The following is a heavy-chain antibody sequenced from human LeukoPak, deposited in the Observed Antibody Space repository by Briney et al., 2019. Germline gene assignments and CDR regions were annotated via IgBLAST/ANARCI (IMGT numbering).Heavy chain of an antibody. V-gene: IGHV4-39*01. D-gene: IGHD5-24*01. J-gene: IGHJ4*02. CDR3: ASRDGYNMGFEDY. CDR1: GVSISSSSYY. Sequence: SETLSLTCTVSGVSISSSSYYWGWIRQPPGKGQEWIGSIYYSGNTYYNPSLKSRVTISVDMNKNHVSLKLSSVTAADTAIYYCASRDGYNMGFEDYWGQGTLVTVSS. CDR2: IYYSGNT.